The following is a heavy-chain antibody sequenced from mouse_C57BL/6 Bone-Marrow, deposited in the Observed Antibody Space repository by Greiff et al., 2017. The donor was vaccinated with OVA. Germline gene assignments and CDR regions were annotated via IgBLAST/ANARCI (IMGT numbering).Heavy chain of an antibody. CDR1: GFTFSSYA. Sequence: EVQGVESGEGLVKPGGSLKLSCAASGFTFSSYAMSWVRQTPEKRLEWVAYISSGGYYIYYADTVKGRFTISRDNARNTLYLQMSSLKSEDTAMYYCTRNWFYYFDYWGQGTTLTVSS. J-gene: IGHJ2*01. CDR2: ISSGGYYI. D-gene: IGHD4-1*01. CDR3: TRNWFYYFDY. V-gene: IGHV5-9-1*02.